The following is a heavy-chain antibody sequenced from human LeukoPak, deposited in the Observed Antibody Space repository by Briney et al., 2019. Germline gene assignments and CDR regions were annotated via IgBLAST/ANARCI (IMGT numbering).Heavy chain of an antibody. CDR1: GGSIGSGGYY. D-gene: IGHD3-10*01. CDR3: ARDGGDYGSGSYYPFDY. J-gene: IGHJ4*02. Sequence: SQTLSLTCTVSGGSIGSGGYYWSWIRQHPGKGLEWIGYIYYSGSTYYNPSLKSRVTISVDTSKNQFSLKLSSVTAADTAVYYCARDGGDYGSGSYYPFDYWGQGTLVTVSS. V-gene: IGHV4-31*03. CDR2: IYYSGST.